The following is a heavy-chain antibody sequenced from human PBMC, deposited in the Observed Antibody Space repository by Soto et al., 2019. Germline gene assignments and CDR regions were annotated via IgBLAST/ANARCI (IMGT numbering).Heavy chain of an antibody. CDR2: IYYSGST. J-gene: IGHJ5*02. CDR1: SFSISGSGYY. CDR3: AGGSSKCCFDP. Sequence: SETLSIICHVSSFSISGSGYYLSWIRPHPGQGLEWIGYIYYSGSTYYNPSLKSRVTISVDTSKNQFSLKLGSVTAADTAMYYCAGGSSKCCFDPCGQGHLVTVS. D-gene: IGHD6-6*01. V-gene: IGHV4-31*03.